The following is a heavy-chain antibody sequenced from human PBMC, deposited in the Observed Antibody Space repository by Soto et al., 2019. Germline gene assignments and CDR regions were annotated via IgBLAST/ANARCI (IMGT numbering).Heavy chain of an antibody. D-gene: IGHD6-6*01. CDR3: ARDQGIGARPYYYYYYGMDV. Sequence: ASVKVSCKASGYTFTSYYMHWVRQAPGQGLEWMGIINPSGGSTSYAQKFQGRVTMTRDTSTSTVYMELSSLRSEDTAVYYCARDQGIGARPYYYYYYGMDVWGQGTTVTVSS. V-gene: IGHV1-46*01. CDR2: INPSGGST. J-gene: IGHJ6*02. CDR1: GYTFTSYY.